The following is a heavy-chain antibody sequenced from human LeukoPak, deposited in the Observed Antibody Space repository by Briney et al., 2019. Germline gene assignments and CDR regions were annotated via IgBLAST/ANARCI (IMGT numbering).Heavy chain of an antibody. J-gene: IGHJ4*02. CDR2: ISSSSSTI. Sequence: AGGSLRLSCAASGFTFSSYSMTWVRQAPGKGLEWVSYISSSSSTIYYADSVKGRFTISRDNAKNSLYLQMNSLRDEDTAVYYCARDYYGSGKKSFDYWGQGTLVTVSS. V-gene: IGHV3-48*02. CDR1: GFTFSSYS. D-gene: IGHD3-10*01. CDR3: ARDYYGSGKKSFDY.